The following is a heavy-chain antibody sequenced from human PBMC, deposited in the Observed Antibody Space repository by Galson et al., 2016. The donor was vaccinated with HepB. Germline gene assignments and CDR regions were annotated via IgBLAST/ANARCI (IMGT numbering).Heavy chain of an antibody. CDR2: FSGSGDKT. V-gene: IGHV3-23*01. J-gene: IGHJ2*01. Sequence: SLRLSCAASGFTFTRYAMNWVRQAPGKGLEWVSSFSGSGDKTYYADSVKGRSIISRDISKNTLYLQMNSLRAEDTAVYYCAKGYCSRPEICVFELWGRGTLVTVSS. D-gene: IGHD2-15*01. CDR3: AKGYCSRPEICVFEL. CDR1: GFTFTRYA.